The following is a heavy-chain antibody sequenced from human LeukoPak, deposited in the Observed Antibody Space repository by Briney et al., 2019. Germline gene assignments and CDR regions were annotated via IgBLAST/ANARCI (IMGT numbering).Heavy chain of an antibody. CDR1: GFTFDDYA. Sequence: GGSLRLSCAASGFTFDDYAMHWVRQAPGKGLGWVSGISWNSGSIGYADSVKGRFTISRDNAKNSLYLQMNSLRAEDTALYYCAKDGSSSLRWFDPWGQGTLVTVSS. V-gene: IGHV3-9*01. J-gene: IGHJ5*02. D-gene: IGHD6-13*01. CDR3: AKDGSSSLRWFDP. CDR2: ISWNSGSI.